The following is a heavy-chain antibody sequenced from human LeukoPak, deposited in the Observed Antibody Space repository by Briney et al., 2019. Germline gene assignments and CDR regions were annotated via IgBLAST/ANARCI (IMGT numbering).Heavy chain of an antibody. Sequence: ASVKVSGKASGYTFTGYYMHWLRQAPGQGLGWMGWINPNSGGANYAQKLQRRVTMTRDTSISTAYMELSRLRSDHTAVYYCARGLIGYCSGGSCYVLNAFDIWGQGTMVTVSS. CDR1: GYTFTGYY. CDR3: ARGLIGYCSGGSCYVLNAFDI. CDR2: INPNSGGA. D-gene: IGHD2-15*01. J-gene: IGHJ3*02. V-gene: IGHV1-2*02.